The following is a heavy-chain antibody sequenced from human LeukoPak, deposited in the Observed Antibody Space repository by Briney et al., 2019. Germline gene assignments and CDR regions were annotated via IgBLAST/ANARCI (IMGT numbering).Heavy chain of an antibody. CDR3: ASHGGWFDY. CDR1: GYTFTNYY. CDR2: INPSGGNT. D-gene: IGHD6-19*01. V-gene: IGHV1-46*01. J-gene: IGHJ4*02. Sequence: GASVNVSRKASGYTFTNYYMHWVRQAPGHGLEWMGIINPSGGNTSYAQKFQPRVTMYRDTSTSTVYMELSSLRSEATAVYYCASHGGWFDYWGQGTLATVSS.